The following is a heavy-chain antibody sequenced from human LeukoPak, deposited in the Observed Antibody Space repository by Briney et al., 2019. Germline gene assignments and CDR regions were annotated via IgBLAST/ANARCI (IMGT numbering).Heavy chain of an antibody. J-gene: IGHJ4*02. D-gene: IGHD4-11*01. CDR3: VRGGLQGADY. CDR1: GYTFTGYY. V-gene: IGHV1-2*02. Sequence: ASVTVSCKASGYTFTGYYIHWVRQAPGQGLEWMGWINPNSGGTNYAQKFQGRVTMTRDTSITTAYMELSRLTSDDTAVYYCVRGGLQGADYWGQGTLVTVSS. CDR2: INPNSGGT.